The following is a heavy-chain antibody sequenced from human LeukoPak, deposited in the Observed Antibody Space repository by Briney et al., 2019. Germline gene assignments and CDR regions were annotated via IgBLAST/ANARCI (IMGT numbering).Heavy chain of an antibody. V-gene: IGHV4-39*07. D-gene: IGHD2-15*01. CDR2: VYYSGST. Sequence: SETLSLTCTVSGGSISSSRYYWGWIRQPPGGGLEWFGNVYYSGSTNYNPSLKSRVTISVDTSKNQFSLKLSSVTAADTAVYYCARAHRYCSGGSCYLSPLYFDYWGQGTLVTVSS. J-gene: IGHJ4*02. CDR1: GGSISSSRYY. CDR3: ARAHRYCSGGSCYLSPLYFDY.